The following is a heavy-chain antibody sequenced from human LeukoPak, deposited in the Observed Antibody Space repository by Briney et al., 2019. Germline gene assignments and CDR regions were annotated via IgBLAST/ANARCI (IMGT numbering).Heavy chain of an antibody. J-gene: IGHJ4*02. Sequence: SETLSLTCTVSGGSISSYYWSWIRQPPGKGLEWIGYIYYSGSTNYNPSLKGRVTISVDTSKNQFSLKLSSVTAADTAVYYCARRVSGGPTDFWGQGTLVTVSS. D-gene: IGHD3-16*01. V-gene: IGHV4-59*08. CDR1: GGSISSYY. CDR3: ARRVSGGPTDF. CDR2: IYYSGST.